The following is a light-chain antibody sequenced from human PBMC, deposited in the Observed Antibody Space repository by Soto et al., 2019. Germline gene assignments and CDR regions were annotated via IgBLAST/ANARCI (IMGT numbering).Light chain of an antibody. Sequence: DIQMTQSPSTLSASVGDRVTITCRASQSISSWLAWYQQKPGKAPKLLIYDASSLESGVPSRFSGSGSGTEFTLTISSLQSEDFAFFYCQQYDGWPRTFGQGTKVDI. CDR1: QSISSW. V-gene: IGKV1-5*01. CDR3: QQYDGWPRT. CDR2: DAS. J-gene: IGKJ1*01.